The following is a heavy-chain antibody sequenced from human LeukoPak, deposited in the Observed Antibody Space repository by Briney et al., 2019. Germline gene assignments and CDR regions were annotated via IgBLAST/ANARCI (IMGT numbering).Heavy chain of an antibody. J-gene: IGHJ6*02. CDR3: ARGGDRGSSSWSYGMDV. CDR1: GYTLTELS. Sequence: ASVKVSCKVSGYTLTELSMHWVRQAPGKGLEWMGGFDPEDGETIYAQKFQGGVTITADESTSTAYMELSSLRSEDTAVYYCARGGDRGSSSWSYGMDVWGQGTTVTVSS. V-gene: IGHV1-24*01. D-gene: IGHD6-13*01. CDR2: FDPEDGET.